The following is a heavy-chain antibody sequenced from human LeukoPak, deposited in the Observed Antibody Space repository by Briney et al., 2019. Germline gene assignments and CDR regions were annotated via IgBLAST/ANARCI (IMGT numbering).Heavy chain of an antibody. CDR2: ISSSSSYI. CDR3: ASSLERRITGTTSGYDY. Sequence: GGSLRLSCAASGFTFSSYWMSWVRQAPGKGLEWVSSISSSSSYIYYADSVKGRFTISRDNAKNSLYLQMNSLRADDTAVYYCASSLERRITGTTSGYDYWGQGTLVTVSS. D-gene: IGHD1-7*01. V-gene: IGHV3-21*04. CDR1: GFTFSSYW. J-gene: IGHJ4*02.